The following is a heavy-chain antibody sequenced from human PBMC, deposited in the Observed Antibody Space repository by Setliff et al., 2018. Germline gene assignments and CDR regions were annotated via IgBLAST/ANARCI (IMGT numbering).Heavy chain of an antibody. CDR3: ARGRIAERPEPIDS. D-gene: IGHD6-6*01. J-gene: IGHJ4*02. CDR2: INHSAST. CDR1: GGSFSDYY. V-gene: IGHV4-34*01. Sequence: SETLSLTCAASGGSFSDYYWTWIRQPPGKGLEWIGEINHSASTNYDPPLKSRVTISVDTSKNQFSLQLTSVTAADTAVYYCARGRIAERPEPIDSWGQGTLVTVSS.